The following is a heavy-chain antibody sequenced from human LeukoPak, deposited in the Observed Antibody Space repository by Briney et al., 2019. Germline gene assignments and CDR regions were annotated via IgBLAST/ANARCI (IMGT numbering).Heavy chain of an antibody. D-gene: IGHD3-10*01. J-gene: IGHJ4*02. CDR2: LYSGGST. V-gene: IGHV3-53*01. CDR1: GISVSSHY. Sequence: GGYLRLYCAVSGISVSSHYMSWVRQAPGKGLECVSVLYSGGSTYYADSVKGRFIISRDNSKNALYLQLNSLRAEDTAVYYCARHRDGSGSYVGYWGQGTLVTVSS. CDR3: ARHRDGSGSYVGY.